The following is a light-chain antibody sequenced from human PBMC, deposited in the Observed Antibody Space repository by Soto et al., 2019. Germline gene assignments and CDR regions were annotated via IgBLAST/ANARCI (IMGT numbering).Light chain of an antibody. CDR2: GAS. V-gene: IGKV3-20*01. J-gene: IGKJ5*01. Sequence: EIVLTQSPGSLSLSPGERATLSCRASQSVSSSYLAWYQQKPGQAPRLLIYGASSRATGIPDRFSGSGSGTDFTLTISRLEPEDFAFYYCQQRSYPITFGQGTRLEIK. CDR3: QQRSYPIT. CDR1: QSVSSSY.